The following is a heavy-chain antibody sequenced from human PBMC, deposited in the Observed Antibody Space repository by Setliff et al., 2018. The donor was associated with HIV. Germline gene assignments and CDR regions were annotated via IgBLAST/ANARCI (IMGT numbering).Heavy chain of an antibody. CDR3: AHGSSWYFLFGA. V-gene: IGHV2-5*01. CDR2: IYWNDEK. Sequence: ESGPTLVNPTQTLTLTCSFTGFSLETSGMAVGWIRQPPGQALEWLGTIYWNDEKRYSASLKNRVTITKDASKDLVVLTMTNMDPDDTATYYCAHGSSWYFLFGAWGQGGQVTISS. J-gene: IGHJ5*02. CDR1: GFSLETSGMA. D-gene: IGHD6-13*01.